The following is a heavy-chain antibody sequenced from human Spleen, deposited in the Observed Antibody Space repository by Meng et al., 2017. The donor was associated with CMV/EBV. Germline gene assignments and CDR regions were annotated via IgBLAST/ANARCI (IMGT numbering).Heavy chain of an antibody. D-gene: IGHD2-15*01. J-gene: IGHJ6*02. CDR2: ISHSDGST. CDR3: ARHHIKIVYGMDV. Sequence: GGSLRLSCVVSDFNLSNYWMAWVRQAPGKGLEWVSAISHSDGSTFYRNSVRGRFTISRHNSKNTLYLQMNSLRAEDTAVYYCARHHIKIVYGMDVWGQGTTVTVSS. V-gene: IGHV3-23*01. CDR1: DFNLSNYW.